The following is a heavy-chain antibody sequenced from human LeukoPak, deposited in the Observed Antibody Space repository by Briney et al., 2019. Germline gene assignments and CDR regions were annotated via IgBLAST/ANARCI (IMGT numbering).Heavy chain of an antibody. CDR2: VYYSGST. V-gene: IGHV4-39*01. CDR1: GGSISSSSYY. J-gene: IGHJ6*03. D-gene: IGHD3-10*01. Sequence: SETLSLTCTVSGGSISSSSYYWGRIRQPPGKGLDWIGNVYYSGSTYYNPSLKSRVTISVDTSKNQFSLKLSAVTAADTAVYFCASVRRGFGESSKYYSYYYMDVWGNGTTVTISS. CDR3: ASVRRGFGESSKYYSYYYMDV.